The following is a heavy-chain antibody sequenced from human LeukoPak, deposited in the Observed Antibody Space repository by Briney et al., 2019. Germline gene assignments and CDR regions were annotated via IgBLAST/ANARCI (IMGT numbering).Heavy chain of an antibody. CDR1: GFTFNSYV. Sequence: PGGSLRLSCAASGFTFNSYVMSWVRQAPGKGLEWVSAINGGGGNTYYADSVEGRFTISRDNSKNMVYLQMNSLRADDTAVYYCAKSVVVITFRFDDWCQGALVTVSS. CDR3: AKSVVVITFRFDD. J-gene: IGHJ4*02. CDR2: INGGGGNT. V-gene: IGHV3-23*01. D-gene: IGHD2-15*01.